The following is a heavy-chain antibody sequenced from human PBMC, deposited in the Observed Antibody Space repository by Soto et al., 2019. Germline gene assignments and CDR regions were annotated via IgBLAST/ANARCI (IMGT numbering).Heavy chain of an antibody. V-gene: IGHV1-18*01. CDR3: ARVERYDFWSGPRPYYYGMDV. J-gene: IGHJ6*02. CDR2: ISAYNGNT. D-gene: IGHD3-3*01. CDR1: GYTFTSYG. Sequence: ASVKVSCKASGYTFTSYGISWVRQAPGQGLEWMGWISAYNGNTNYAKKLQGRVTMTTDTSTSTAYMELRSLRSDDTAVYYCARVERYDFWSGPRPYYYGMDVWGQGTTVTVSS.